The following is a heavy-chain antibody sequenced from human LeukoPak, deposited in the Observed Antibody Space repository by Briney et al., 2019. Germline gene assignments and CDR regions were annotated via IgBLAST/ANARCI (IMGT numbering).Heavy chain of an antibody. CDR2: IYYSGST. Sequence: SETLSLTCTVSGGSISSYYWSWIRQPPGKGLEWIGYIYYSGSTNYNPSLKSRVTMSVDTSKNQFSLKLSSVTAADTAVYYCAREIPRTWYFDLWGRGTLVTVSS. D-gene: IGHD2-2*02. CDR3: AREIPRTWYFDL. CDR1: GGSISSYY. J-gene: IGHJ2*01. V-gene: IGHV4-59*12.